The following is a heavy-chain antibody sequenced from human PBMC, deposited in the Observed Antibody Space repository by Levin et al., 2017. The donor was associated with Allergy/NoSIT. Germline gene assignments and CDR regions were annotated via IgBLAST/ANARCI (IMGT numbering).Heavy chain of an antibody. Sequence: GGSLRLSCAASGFAFSSSKLNWVRQAPGKGLEWVAFISASLGNVGNRFEADSVKGRFSISRDNSKNSLYLQMDDLRPEDTAVYYCTTSVTTSHAFDIWGPGTMVTVSS. V-gene: IGHV3-48*03. CDR2: ISASLGNVGNR. CDR1: GFAFSSSK. D-gene: IGHD4-17*01. CDR3: TTSVTTSHAFDI. J-gene: IGHJ3*02.